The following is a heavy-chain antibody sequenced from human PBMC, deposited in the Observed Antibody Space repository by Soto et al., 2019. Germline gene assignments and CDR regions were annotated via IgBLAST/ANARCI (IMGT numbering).Heavy chain of an antibody. D-gene: IGHD6-13*01. CDR1: GFTVRSPY. CDR3: ARDRIEAAGTPRFNYYYGMDV. J-gene: IGHJ6*02. V-gene: IGHV3-53*01. Sequence: GGSLRLSCAASGFTVRSPYMTWDRPAPGKGLEWVSVIYGGLTTSYADSVKGRFTISRDNSKNTVFLQINSLRGEDTAVYYCARDRIEAAGTPRFNYYYGMDVWGQGTTVTVSS. CDR2: IYGGLTT.